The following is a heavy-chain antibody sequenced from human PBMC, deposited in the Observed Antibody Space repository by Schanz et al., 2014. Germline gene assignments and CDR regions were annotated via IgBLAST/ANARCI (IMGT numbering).Heavy chain of an antibody. CDR1: GGTFSSYT. D-gene: IGHD3-22*01. J-gene: IGHJ4*02. CDR2: IIPILGIA. Sequence: QVQLVQSEAEVKKPGSSVKVSCKASGGTFSSYTINWLRQAPGQGLEWMGRIIPILGIANYAQKFQGRVTNTADKSTSTAYMDLSSLRPEDTAVYYCARSNYYDNSDYYNSFDYWGQGTLVTVSS. V-gene: IGHV1-69*02. CDR3: ARSNYYDNSDYYNSFDY.